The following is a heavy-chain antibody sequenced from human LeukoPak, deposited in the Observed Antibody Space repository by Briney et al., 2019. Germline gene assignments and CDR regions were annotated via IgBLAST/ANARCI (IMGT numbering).Heavy chain of an antibody. CDR1: GFTFNDYS. CDR2: LSWDGGSR. CDR3: AKDISKRGLAIADH. D-gene: IGHD3-3*02. V-gene: IGHV3-43*01. J-gene: IGHJ5*02. Sequence: GGSLRLSCVASGFTFNDYSMHWVRQPPGKGLEWVSLLSWDGGSRYYADSVRGRFTISKDNSKNSLYLQMDSLTTEDTALYYCAKDISKRGLAIADHWGQGTLVTVSS.